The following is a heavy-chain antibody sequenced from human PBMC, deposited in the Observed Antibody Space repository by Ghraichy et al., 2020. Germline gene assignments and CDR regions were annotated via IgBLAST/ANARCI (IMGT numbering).Heavy chain of an antibody. D-gene: IGHD3-16*02. CDR3: AKDMSGELSFPFDY. CDR2: ISWNSGSI. J-gene: IGHJ4*02. V-gene: IGHV3-9*01. CDR1: GFTFDDYA. Sequence: GGSLRLSCAASGFTFDDYAMHWVRQAPGKGLEWVSGISWNSGSIGYADSVKGRFTISRDNAKNSLYLQMNSLRAEDTALYYCAKDMSGELSFPFDYWGQGTLVTVSS.